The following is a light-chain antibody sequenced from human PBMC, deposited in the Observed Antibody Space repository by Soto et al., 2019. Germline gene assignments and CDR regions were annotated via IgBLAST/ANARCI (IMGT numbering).Light chain of an antibody. Sequence: AIQMTQSPSSLSASLGDRVTITCRASQGIRNDLGWYQQKPGKAPKFLIYGASSLQSGVPSRFSGSGPGTDFTLTISSLQPEDFATYYCLQDYNYPYTFGQGTNLEIK. J-gene: IGKJ2*01. V-gene: IGKV1-6*01. CDR1: QGIRND. CDR3: LQDYNYPYT. CDR2: GAS.